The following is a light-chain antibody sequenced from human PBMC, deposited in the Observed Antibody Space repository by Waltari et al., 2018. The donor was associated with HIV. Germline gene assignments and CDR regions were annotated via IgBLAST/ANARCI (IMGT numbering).Light chain of an antibody. V-gene: IGKV3-20*01. J-gene: IGKJ4*01. Sequence: ELVLPHSPGTLSLSPGEIATLSCRSSQSVSDNYLAWYQQKPGQAPRLLIYGASSRATGSPDRFSGSGSGTDFTLTISRLEPEDFAVYYCQQYGTSPLTFGGGTNVDMK. CDR2: GAS. CDR3: QQYGTSPLT. CDR1: QSVSDNY.